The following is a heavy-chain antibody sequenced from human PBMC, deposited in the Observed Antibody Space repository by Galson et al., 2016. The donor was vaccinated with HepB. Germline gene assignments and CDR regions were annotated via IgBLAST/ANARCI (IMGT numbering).Heavy chain of an antibody. D-gene: IGHD4-17*01. Sequence: SLRLSCAASGFTFRTFAMYWVRQAPGKGLEWVAVISYDGINEFYADSVKGRFTISRDNSENTLYLQMNNLRAEDTAVYYCARYDHGEDRSDYWCQGTLVTVSS. CDR2: ISYDGINE. J-gene: IGHJ4*02. V-gene: IGHV3-30*04. CDR1: GFTFRTFA. CDR3: ARYDHGEDRSDY.